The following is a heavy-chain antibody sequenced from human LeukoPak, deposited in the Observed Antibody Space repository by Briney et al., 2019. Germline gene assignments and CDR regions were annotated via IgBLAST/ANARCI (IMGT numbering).Heavy chain of an antibody. CDR2: ISYDGGNK. Sequence: AGSLRLSCAASGFTFNNYAIHWVRQPPGKGLEWVGVISYDGGNKFYVDSLKGQLTISKDNPKSTLYLQMNSLGVEDPAVYYCARAYKSRYDIHKIGYWSQGTLVTLPS. V-gene: IGHV3-30*04. D-gene: IGHD3-9*01. J-gene: IGHJ4*02. CDR3: ARAYKSRYDIHKIGY. CDR1: GFTFNNYA.